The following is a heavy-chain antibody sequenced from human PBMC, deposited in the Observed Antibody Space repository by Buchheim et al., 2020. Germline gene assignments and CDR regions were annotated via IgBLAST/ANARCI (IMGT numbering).Heavy chain of an antibody. CDR3: ARGAVRE. D-gene: IGHD5-24*01. J-gene: IGHJ4*02. CDR2: ITSSSTI. CDR1: GFTFSISS. V-gene: IGHV3-48*01. Sequence: EVQLVESGGGLVQPGGSLRLSCAASGFTFSISSMNWVRQAPGKGLEWVSYITSSSTIYYADSVKGRFTISRDNAKNSLYLPMNSLTAEDTAVYYCARGAVREWGQGTL.